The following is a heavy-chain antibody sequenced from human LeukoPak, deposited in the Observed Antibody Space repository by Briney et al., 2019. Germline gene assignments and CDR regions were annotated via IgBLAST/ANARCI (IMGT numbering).Heavy chain of an antibody. J-gene: IGHJ4*02. CDR2: ISYDGSNK. Sequence: GGSLRLSCAASGFTFSSYAMHWVRQAPGKGLEWVAVISYDGSNKYYADSVKGRFTISRDNAKNSLDLQMNSLRVEGTAVYYCAKVAKYYYGSETYYFFEHWGQGTPVTASS. CDR3: AKVAKYYYGSETYYFFEH. V-gene: IGHV3-30*04. CDR1: GFTFSSYA. D-gene: IGHD3-10*01.